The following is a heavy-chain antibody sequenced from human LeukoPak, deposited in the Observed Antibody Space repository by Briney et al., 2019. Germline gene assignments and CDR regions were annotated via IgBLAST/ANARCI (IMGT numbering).Heavy chain of an antibody. CDR3: AREPYYYDSSPDWFDP. J-gene: IGHJ5*02. CDR2: IYYSGST. D-gene: IGHD3-22*01. Sequence: SETLSLTCTVSGGSISSGDYYWSWIRQPPGKGLEWIGYIYYSGSTYYNPSLKSRVTISVDTSKNQFSLKLSSVTAADTAVYYCAREPYYYDSSPDWFDPWGQGTLVTVSS. CDR1: GGSISSGDYY. V-gene: IGHV4-30-4*01.